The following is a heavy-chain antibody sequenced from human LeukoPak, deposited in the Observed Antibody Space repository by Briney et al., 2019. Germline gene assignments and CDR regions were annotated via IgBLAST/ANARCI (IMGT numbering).Heavy chain of an antibody. J-gene: IGHJ5*01. D-gene: IGHD3-10*01. CDR3: ASEGRGPVIYNWFDS. V-gene: IGHV4-61*02. Sequence: SETLSLTCTVSGGSINSGLYYWSWIRQSAGQGLEWIGRVHSSGSTNYNPSLKGRVTISVDTLKNQFSLMVRSVTAADTAVYYCASEGRGPVIYNWFDSWGQGVLVTVSS. CDR1: GGSINSGLYY. CDR2: VHSSGST.